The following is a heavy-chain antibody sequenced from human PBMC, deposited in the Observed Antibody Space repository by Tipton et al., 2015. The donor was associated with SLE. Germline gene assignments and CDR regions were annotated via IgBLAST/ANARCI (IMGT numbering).Heavy chain of an antibody. CDR1: GGSISSGHY. V-gene: IGHV4-61*01. CDR2: IYYSGST. Sequence: TLSLTCTVSGGSISSGHYWSWIRQPPGKGLEWIGYIYYSGSTNYNPSLKSRVTISVDTSKNQFSLKLSSVTAADTAVYYCARVPFYYYYYMDVWGKGTTVTVSS. J-gene: IGHJ6*03. CDR3: ARVPFYYYYYMDV.